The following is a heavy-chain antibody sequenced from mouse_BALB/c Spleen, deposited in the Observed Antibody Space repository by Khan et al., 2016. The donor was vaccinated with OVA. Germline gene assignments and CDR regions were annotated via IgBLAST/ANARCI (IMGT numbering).Heavy chain of an antibody. CDR2: ISYSGST. J-gene: IGHJ3*01. CDR3: ARGRYRYPFAY. D-gene: IGHD2-14*01. V-gene: IGHV3-2*02. Sequence: EVQLVETGPGLVKPSQSLSLTCTVTGYSITSDYAWNWIRQFPGNKLEWMGYISYSGSTSYNPSLKSRISITRDTSKNQFFLQLISVTTEDTATYYCARGRYRYPFAYWGQGTLVTVSA. CDR1: GYSITSDYA.